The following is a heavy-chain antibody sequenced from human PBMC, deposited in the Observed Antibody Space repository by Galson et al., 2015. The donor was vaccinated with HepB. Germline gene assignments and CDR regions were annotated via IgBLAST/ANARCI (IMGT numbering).Heavy chain of an antibody. Sequence: SETLSLTCTVSSGPISSSDYYWGWVRQPPGKGLEWIGNIYYGGITSYNPSLKSRVTISVDTSKKQFSLKLTSVTAADTAVYYCARGAWGDGDVGFYFDYWGQGTLVTVSS. CDR2: IYYGGIT. CDR3: ARGAWGDGDVGFYFDY. CDR1: SGPISSSDYY. D-gene: IGHD4-17*01. J-gene: IGHJ4*02. V-gene: IGHV4-39*07.